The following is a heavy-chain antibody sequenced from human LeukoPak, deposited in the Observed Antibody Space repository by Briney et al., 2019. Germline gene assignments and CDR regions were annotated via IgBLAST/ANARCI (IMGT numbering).Heavy chain of an antibody. J-gene: IGHJ4*02. CDR3: ASNYGG. D-gene: IGHD4-11*01. Sequence: GGSLRLSCAASGFDFSNYWMYWVRQAPGKGLEWVANIKQDGSEKYYVDSVRGRFTISRDNPKNSLSLQMNSLRAEDTAVYYCASNYGGWGQGTLVTVSS. V-gene: IGHV3-7*03. CDR1: GFDFSNYW. CDR2: IKQDGSEK.